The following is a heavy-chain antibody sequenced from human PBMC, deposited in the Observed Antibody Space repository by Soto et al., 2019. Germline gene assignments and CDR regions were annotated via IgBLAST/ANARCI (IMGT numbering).Heavy chain of an antibody. CDR3: TTETMIVVVIPFDY. V-gene: IGHV3-15*07. J-gene: IGHJ4*02. Sequence: PGGSLRLSCAASGFTFSNAWMNWVRQAPGKGLEWVGRIKSKTDGGTTDYAAPVKGRFTISRDDSKNTLYLQMNSLKTEDTAVCYCTTETMIVVVIPFDYWGQGTLVTVSS. CDR2: IKSKTDGGTT. D-gene: IGHD3-22*01. CDR1: GFTFSNAW.